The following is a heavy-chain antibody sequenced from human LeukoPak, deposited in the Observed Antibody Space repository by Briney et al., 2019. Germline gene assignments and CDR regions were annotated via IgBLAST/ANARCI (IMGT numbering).Heavy chain of an antibody. Sequence: GGSLRLSCAASGFTFSSYWMSWVRQAPGKGLEWVANIKKDGSVTYYVDSVEGRFTASKDNTKNSLYLQMNSLRAEDTAVYYCARANWAFDYWGQGTLVTVSS. CDR3: ARANWAFDY. CDR2: IKKDGSVT. J-gene: IGHJ4*02. D-gene: IGHD7-27*01. CDR1: GFTFSSYW. V-gene: IGHV3-7*01.